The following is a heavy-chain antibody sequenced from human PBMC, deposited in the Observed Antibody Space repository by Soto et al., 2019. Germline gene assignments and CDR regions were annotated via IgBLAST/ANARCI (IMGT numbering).Heavy chain of an antibody. CDR3: ARVDYESSAGGMDV. D-gene: IGHD3-22*01. CDR1: GGSIRSGGYY. Sequence: SETLSLTCTVSGGSIRSGGYYWSCIRHHPGKGRERVGYIYYSGTAYYSPSLKCRVTLSVARSKNQFSLRLTSVTAADTAVYYCARVDYESSAGGMDVWGQGTAVTVSS. J-gene: IGHJ6*02. CDR2: IYYSGTA. V-gene: IGHV4-31*03.